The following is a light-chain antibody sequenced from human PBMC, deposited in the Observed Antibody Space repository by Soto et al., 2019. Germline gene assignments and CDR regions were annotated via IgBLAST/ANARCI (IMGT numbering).Light chain of an antibody. V-gene: IGKV3-20*01. J-gene: IGKJ2*01. CDR1: QSVTSSY. Sequence: EVLLTQSPGTLSLSPGERATLSCRASQSVTSSYLAWYQQKPGQAPRLLIYDASSRATGIPDRFSGSGSGTDFTLTISRLEPEDFAVYYCQQYGTSLGSFGQGTKLEIK. CDR3: QQYGTSLGS. CDR2: DAS.